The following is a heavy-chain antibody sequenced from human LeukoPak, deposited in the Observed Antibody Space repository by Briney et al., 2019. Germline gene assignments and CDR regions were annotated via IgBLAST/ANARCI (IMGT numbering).Heavy chain of an antibody. V-gene: IGHV3-23*01. J-gene: IGHJ4*02. CDR2: ISGSGGST. CDR1: GFTFSSYA. CDR3: AKSNTPFQYSGYDLDY. D-gene: IGHD3-22*01. Sequence: GGSLRLSCAASGFTFSSYAMSWVRQAPGKGLEWVSAISGSGGSTYYADSVKGRFTISRDNSKTTLYLQMNSLRAEDTAVYYCAKSNTPFQYSGYDLDYWGQGTLVTVSS.